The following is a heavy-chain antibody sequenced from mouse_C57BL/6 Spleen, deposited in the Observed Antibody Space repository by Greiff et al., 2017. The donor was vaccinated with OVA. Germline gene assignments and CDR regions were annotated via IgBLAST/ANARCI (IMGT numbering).Heavy chain of an antibody. Sequence: QVQLQQPGAELVKPGASVKLSCKASGYTFTSYWMHWVKRRPGRGLEGIGRIDPNSGGTKYNEKFKSKATLTVDKPSSTAYMQLSSLTSEDSAVYYCARSLFDYGSSDYAMDYWGQGTSVTVSS. J-gene: IGHJ4*01. CDR1: GYTFTSYW. V-gene: IGHV1-72*01. CDR2: IDPNSGGT. D-gene: IGHD1-1*01. CDR3: ARSLFDYGSSDYAMDY.